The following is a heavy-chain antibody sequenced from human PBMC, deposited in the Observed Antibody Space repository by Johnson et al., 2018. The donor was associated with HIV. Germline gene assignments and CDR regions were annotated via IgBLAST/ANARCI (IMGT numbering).Heavy chain of an antibody. CDR3: AKPPSMGADGFAI. V-gene: IGHV3-30*02. CDR2: IRYDGSNE. D-gene: IGHD3-16*01. CDR1: GFTFSSYG. Sequence: QVQLVESGGGVVQPGGSLRLSCAASGFTFSSYGMHWVRQAPGKGLEWVAFIRYDGSNEYYAYSVKGRFTISRDNSKNALYLQMNSLRADDTAIYYCAKPPSMGADGFAIWGHGTMVTVSS. J-gene: IGHJ3*02.